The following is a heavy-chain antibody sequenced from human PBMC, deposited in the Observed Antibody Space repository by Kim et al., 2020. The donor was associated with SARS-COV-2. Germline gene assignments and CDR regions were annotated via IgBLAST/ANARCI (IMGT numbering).Heavy chain of an antibody. V-gene: IGHV3-33*06. CDR1: GFTFSSYA. CDR2: IWYDGSNK. Sequence: GGSLRLSCAASGFTFSSYAMHWVRQAPGKGLEWVAVIWYDGSNKYYADSVKGRFTISRDNSKNTLYLQMNSLRAEDTAVYYCAKSSTVVYFDYWGQGTLVTVSS. D-gene: IGHD4-17*01. CDR3: AKSSTVVYFDY. J-gene: IGHJ4*02.